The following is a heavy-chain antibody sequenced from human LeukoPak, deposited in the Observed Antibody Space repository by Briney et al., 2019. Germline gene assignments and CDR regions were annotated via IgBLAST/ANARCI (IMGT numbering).Heavy chain of an antibody. D-gene: IGHD1-1*01. CDR2: IYRSGST. J-gene: IGHJ4*02. V-gene: IGHV4-38-2*02. CDR3: ARIGSTGSYYFDY. Sequence: SETLSLTCTVSGYSINSGYYWVWIRQPPGKGLEWIGSIYRSGSTYYNPSLKSRVTISVDTSKNQFSLKLSSVTAADTAVYYCARIGSTGSYYFDYWGQGTLVTVSS. CDR1: GYSINSGYY.